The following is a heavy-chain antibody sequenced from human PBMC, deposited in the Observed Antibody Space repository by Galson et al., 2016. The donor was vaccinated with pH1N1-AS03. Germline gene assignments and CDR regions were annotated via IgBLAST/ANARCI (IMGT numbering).Heavy chain of an antibody. Sequence: LRLSCAASGFTFSSYEMNWVRQAPGKGLEWIGSISYREGKYYNPSLESRVTMSEDTSKNQLSLKLASVTAANTAVYYCGWYRAVVLRVLSVDDWGPGTLVPVSS. CDR3: GWYRAVVLRVLSVDD. CDR1: GFTFSSYE. V-gene: IGHV4-59*04. D-gene: IGHD2-15*01. CDR2: ISYREGK. J-gene: IGHJ4*02.